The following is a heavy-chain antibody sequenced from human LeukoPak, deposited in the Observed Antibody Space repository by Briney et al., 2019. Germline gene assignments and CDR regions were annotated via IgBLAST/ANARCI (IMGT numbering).Heavy chain of an antibody. D-gene: IGHD6-13*01. CDR3: AGELEYSSSWYDY. Sequence: GGSLRLSCAASGFTFSSYSMNWVRQAPGKGLEWVSSISSSSSYIYYADSVKGRSTISRDNAKNSLYLQMNSLRAEDTAVYYCAGELEYSSSWYDYWGQGTLVTVSS. CDR1: GFTFSSYS. J-gene: IGHJ4*02. V-gene: IGHV3-21*01. CDR2: ISSSSSYI.